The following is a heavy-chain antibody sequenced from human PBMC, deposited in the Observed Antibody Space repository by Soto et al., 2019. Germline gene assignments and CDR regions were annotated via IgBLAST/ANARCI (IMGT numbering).Heavy chain of an antibody. D-gene: IGHD1-26*01. Sequence: ETLSLTCTVSGGSISSSSYYWGWIRQPPGKGLEWIGSIYYSGSTYYNPSLKSRVTISVDTSKNQFSLKLSSVTAADTAVYYCARHDEWELLRPYYFDYWGQGTLVTVSS. V-gene: IGHV4-39*01. CDR1: GGSISSSSYY. CDR2: IYYSGST. CDR3: ARHDEWELLRPYYFDY. J-gene: IGHJ4*02.